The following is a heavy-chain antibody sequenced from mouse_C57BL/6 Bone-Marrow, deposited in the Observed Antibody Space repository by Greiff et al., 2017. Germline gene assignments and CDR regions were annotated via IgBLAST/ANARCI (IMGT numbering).Heavy chain of an antibody. Sequence: VHLVESGAELVKPGASVKLSCKASGYTFTEYTIHWVKQRSGQGLEWIGWFYPGSGSIKYNEKFKDKATLTADKSSSTVYMELSRLTSEDSAVYFCARHEGAYYSNYGFAYWGQGTLVTVSA. CDR2: FYPGSGSI. CDR1: GYTFTEYT. D-gene: IGHD2-5*01. CDR3: ARHEGAYYSNYGFAY. J-gene: IGHJ3*01. V-gene: IGHV1-62-2*01.